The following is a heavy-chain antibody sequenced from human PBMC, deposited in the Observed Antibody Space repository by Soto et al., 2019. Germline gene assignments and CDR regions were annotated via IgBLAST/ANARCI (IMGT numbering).Heavy chain of an antibody. D-gene: IGHD4-17*01. CDR1: GGTFSTSS. Sequence: QVQLVQSGAEVKKPGSSVKVSCKASGGTFSTSSINWLRQAPGQRPEWMGNILPIFGTADYAQKFQDRVTITADKSTDTAYMELRSLFSEDTAVYYCARGHEYGGKSDAFDIWCQGTVVTVSS. CDR2: ILPIFGTA. CDR3: ARGHEYGGKSDAFDI. V-gene: IGHV1-69*14. J-gene: IGHJ3*02.